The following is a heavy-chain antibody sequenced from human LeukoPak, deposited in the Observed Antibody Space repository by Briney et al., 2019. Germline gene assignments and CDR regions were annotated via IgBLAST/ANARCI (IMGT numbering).Heavy chain of an antibody. CDR1: GFTVSSNY. CDR2: IYSGGST. J-gene: IGHJ4*02. Sequence: GSLRLSCAASGFTVSSNYMSWVRQAPGKGLEWVSVIYSGGSTYYADSVKGRFTISRDNSKNTLYLQMNSLRAEDTAVYYCARAAYYYGSGSYSGRYYFDYWGQGTLVTVSS. V-gene: IGHV3-66*01. CDR3: ARAAYYYGSGSYSGRYYFDY. D-gene: IGHD3-10*01.